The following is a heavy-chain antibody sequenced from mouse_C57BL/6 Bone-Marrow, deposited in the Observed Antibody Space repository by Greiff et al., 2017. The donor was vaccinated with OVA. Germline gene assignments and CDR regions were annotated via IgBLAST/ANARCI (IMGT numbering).Heavy chain of an antibody. CDR3: TREDYYSSSYKFAG. D-gene: IGHD1-1*01. Sequence: VQLQQSGAELARPGASVKLSCKASGYTFTSYGISWVKQRTGQGLEWIGEIYPRSGNTYYNEKFKGKATLTADKSSSTAYMGLRSLTSEDSAVYFCTREDYYSSSYKFAGWGQGTLVTVSA. CDR1: GYTFTSYG. J-gene: IGHJ3*01. V-gene: IGHV1-81*01. CDR2: IYPRSGNT.